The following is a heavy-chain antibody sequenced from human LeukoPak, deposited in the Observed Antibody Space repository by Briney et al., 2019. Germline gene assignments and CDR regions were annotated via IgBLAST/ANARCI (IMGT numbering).Heavy chain of an antibody. D-gene: IGHD2-21*02. Sequence: PSQTLSLTCTVSGGSISSGGYYWSWIRQHPGKGLEWIGYIYYSGSTYYNPSLKSRVTISVDTSKNQFSLKLSSVTAADTAVYYCARDLPGVYCGGDCYHWFDPWGQGTLVTVSS. CDR2: IYYSGST. CDR3: ARDLPGVYCGGDCYHWFDP. CDR1: GGSISSGGYY. V-gene: IGHV4-31*03. J-gene: IGHJ5*02.